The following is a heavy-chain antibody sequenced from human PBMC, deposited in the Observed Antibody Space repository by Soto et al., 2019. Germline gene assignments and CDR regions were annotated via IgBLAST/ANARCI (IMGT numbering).Heavy chain of an antibody. CDR3: AREGGDYDLN. CDR1: GFTFSSYA. V-gene: IGHV3-30-3*01. CDR2: ISYDGSNK. Sequence: QVQLVESGGGVVQPGRSLRLSCAASGFTFSSYAMHWVRQAPGKGLEWVAVISYDGSNKYYADSVKGRFTISRDNSKNTLYLQMNSLRAEDTAVYYCAREGGDYDLNWGQGTLVTVSS. J-gene: IGHJ4*02. D-gene: IGHD4-17*01.